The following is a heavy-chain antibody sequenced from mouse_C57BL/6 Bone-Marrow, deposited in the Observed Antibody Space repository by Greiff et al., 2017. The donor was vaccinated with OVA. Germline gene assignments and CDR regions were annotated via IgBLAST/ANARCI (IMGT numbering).Heavy chain of an antibody. CDR1: GYTFTSYW. Sequence: QVQLQQPGAELVRPGTSVKLSCKASGYTFTSYWMHWVKQRPGQGLEWIGVIDPSDSYTNYNQKFKGKATLTVDTSSSTAYMQLSSLTSEDSAVYYCARGGYGYADYYAMDYWGQGTSVTVSS. CDR2: IDPSDSYT. D-gene: IGHD2-2*01. V-gene: IGHV1-59*01. CDR3: ARGGYGYADYYAMDY. J-gene: IGHJ4*01.